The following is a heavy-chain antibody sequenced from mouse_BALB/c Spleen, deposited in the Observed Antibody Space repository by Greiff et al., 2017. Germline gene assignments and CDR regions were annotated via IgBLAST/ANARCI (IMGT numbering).Heavy chain of an antibody. CDR2: ISYDGSN. CDR1: GYSITSGYF. D-gene: IGHD1-1*01. Sequence: EVKLEESGPGLVKPSPSLSLTCSVTGYSITSGYFWNWIRQFPGNKLEWMGYISYDGSNNYNPSLKNRISITRDTSKNQFFLKLHSVTTEDTATYYCARSPYYYGSSYEVDDWGQGTTRTVSS. V-gene: IGHV3-6*02. J-gene: IGHJ2*01. CDR3: ARSPYYYGSSYEVDD.